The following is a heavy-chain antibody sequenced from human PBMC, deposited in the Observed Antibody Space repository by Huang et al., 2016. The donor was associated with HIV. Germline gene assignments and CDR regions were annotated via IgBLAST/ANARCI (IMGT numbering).Heavy chain of an antibody. V-gene: IGHV1-18*04. CDR2: ISTNNGDT. J-gene: IGHJ4*02. Sequence: QVQLVQSGGEVKKPGASVKVSCQASDYTFTSYGISWVRQAPGQGLEWMGRISTNNGDTNYAQKLQGRVTMTTDTSTSTAYMELRSLRSDDTAVYYCGGSSGYWSFDYWGQGTLVTVSS. CDR1: DYTFTSYG. D-gene: IGHD3-22*01. CDR3: GGSSGYWSFDY.